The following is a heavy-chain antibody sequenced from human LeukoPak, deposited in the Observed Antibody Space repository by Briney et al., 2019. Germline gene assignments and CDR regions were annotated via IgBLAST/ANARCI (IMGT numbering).Heavy chain of an antibody. Sequence: GGSLRLSCAASGFTFSAYSMNWVRHAPGKGLVWVSRINSDGSTTSYADSVKGRFTISRDNAKNTLYLQMNSLRAEDTAVYYCARRGATRVAFDIWGQGTMVTVSS. D-gene: IGHD1-26*01. CDR2: INSDGSTT. CDR1: GFTFSAYS. V-gene: IGHV3-74*01. CDR3: ARRGATRVAFDI. J-gene: IGHJ3*02.